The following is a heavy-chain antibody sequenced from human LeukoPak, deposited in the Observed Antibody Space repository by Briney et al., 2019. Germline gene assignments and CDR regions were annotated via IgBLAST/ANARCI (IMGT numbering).Heavy chain of an antibody. CDR1: GYTFTEHF. Sequence: ASVTVSCKASGYTFTEHFIHWVRQAPGQGLQYMGWIHPASANTVYAQMFHGRVTLTRDTPATTTYMELSGLRSDDTAVYYCARDLRTANLWGQGTLVTVPS. CDR3: ARDLRTANL. J-gene: IGHJ4*02. CDR2: IHPASANT. D-gene: IGHD1-7*01. V-gene: IGHV1-2*02.